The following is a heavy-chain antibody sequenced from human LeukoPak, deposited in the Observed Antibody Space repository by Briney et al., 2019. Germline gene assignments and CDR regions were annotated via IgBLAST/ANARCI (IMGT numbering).Heavy chain of an antibody. CDR1: GFTFSNYY. CDR2: ISSSGSTI. J-gene: IGHJ4*02. D-gene: IGHD3-10*01. V-gene: IGHV3-11*01. CDR3: ARDGGATLVRGVITFDY. Sequence: PGGSLRLSCAASGFTFSNYYMSWIRQAPGKGLEWVSYISSSGSTIYYADSVKGRFTISRDNAKNSLYLQMNSLRAEDTAVYYCARDGGATLVRGVITFDYWGQGTLVTISS.